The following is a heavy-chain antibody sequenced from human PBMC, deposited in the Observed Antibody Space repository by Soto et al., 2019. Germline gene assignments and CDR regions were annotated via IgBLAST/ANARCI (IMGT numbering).Heavy chain of an antibody. Sequence: QVQLVQSGAEVKKPGSSVTVSCKASGGTFGNSAISWVRQAPGQGLEWMGGIIPILPTPDYAQKYQGRVTISADESTSTAYRELTSLRSEDTAVYYCARDKDRPQIGGNYYYALDVWGQGTTVTVSS. J-gene: IGHJ6*02. CDR3: ARDKDRPQIGGNYYYALDV. CDR1: GGTFGNSA. V-gene: IGHV1-69*12. CDR2: IIPILPTP.